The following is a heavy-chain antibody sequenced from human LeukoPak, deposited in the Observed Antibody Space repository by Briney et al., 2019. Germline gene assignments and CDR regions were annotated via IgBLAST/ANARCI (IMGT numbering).Heavy chain of an antibody. J-gene: IGHJ5*02. V-gene: IGHV3-7*01. CDR2: IKQDGSEK. CDR3: AMLAVADLCNWFDP. Sequence: GGSLRLPCAASGFTSSSYWMSWVRQAPGKGLEWVANIKQDGSEKYYVDSVKGRFTISRDNAKNSLYLQMNSLRAEDTAVYYCAMLAVADLCNWFDPWGQGTLVTVSS. CDR1: GFTSSSYW. D-gene: IGHD6-19*01.